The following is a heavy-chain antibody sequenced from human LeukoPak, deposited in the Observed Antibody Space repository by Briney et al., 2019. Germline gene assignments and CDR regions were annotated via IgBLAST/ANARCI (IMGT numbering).Heavy chain of an antibody. Sequence: GGSLRLSCAASGFTFSGSAMHWVRQAYGKGLERVGRIRSKANSYATACAACVKGRFTISRDDSKHTAFLQMNSLKTEDTAVYYFTITESQGYWGQGTLVTVSS. CDR2: IRSKANSYAT. D-gene: IGHD3-16*01. J-gene: IGHJ4*02. CDR1: GFTFSGSA. CDR3: TITESQGY. V-gene: IGHV3-73*01.